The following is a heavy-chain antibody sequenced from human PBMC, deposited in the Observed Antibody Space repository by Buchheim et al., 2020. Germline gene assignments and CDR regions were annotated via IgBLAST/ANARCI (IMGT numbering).Heavy chain of an antibody. CDR3: TKDQTPDSAWSLDC. D-gene: IGHD6-19*01. CDR1: GFIFGTYT. CDR2: IYQNGGQT. Sequence: EVQVLESGGDLVQPGGSLRLSCAGSGFIFGTYTMGWVRQAPGKGLEWISSIYQNGGQTFYAKSVEGRFTISRDNSKNMLYLQMNSLRVEDTAVYYCTKDQTPDSAWSLDCWGQGTL. J-gene: IGHJ4*02. V-gene: IGHV3-23*01.